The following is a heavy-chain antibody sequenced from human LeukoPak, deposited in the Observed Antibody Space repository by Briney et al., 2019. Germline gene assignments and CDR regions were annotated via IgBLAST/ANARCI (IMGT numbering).Heavy chain of an antibody. CDR3: ARERMGAFDS. D-gene: IGHD1-26*01. V-gene: IGHV3-23*01. CDR1: FRFSNSI. CDR2: ISNGGGRT. J-gene: IGHJ4*02. Sequence: GGSLRLFCAAGFRFSNSIINWVRQAPGKGLEWVAGISNGGGRTDSADSVKGRFTISRDNSKDTLYLQMNSLRVEDTAVYYCARERMGAFDSWGQGTLVTVSS.